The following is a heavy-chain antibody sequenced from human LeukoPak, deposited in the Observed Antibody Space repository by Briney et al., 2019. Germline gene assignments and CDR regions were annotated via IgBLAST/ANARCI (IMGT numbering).Heavy chain of an antibody. V-gene: IGHV4-39*01. CDR3: ASPSYYYDSSGYYPYFDY. J-gene: IGHJ4*02. CDR2: IYYSGST. D-gene: IGHD3-22*01. CDR1: GGSISSSSYY. Sequence: PSETLSLTCTVSGGSISSSSYYWGWIRQPPGKGLEWIGSIYYSGSTYYNPSLKSRVTISVDTSENQFSLKLSSVTAADTAVYYCASPSYYYDSSGYYPYFDYWGQGTLVTVSS.